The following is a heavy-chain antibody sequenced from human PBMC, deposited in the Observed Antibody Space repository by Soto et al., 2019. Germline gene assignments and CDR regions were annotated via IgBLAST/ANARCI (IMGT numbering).Heavy chain of an antibody. D-gene: IGHD3-16*02. Sequence: ASVKVSCKVSGYSLTVLSMHWVRQAPGKGLEWMGGFDPEDGETIYAQKFQGRVTMTEDTSTDTAYMELSSLRSEDTAVYYCATDLRDPPDDYVWGSYRYTRGYYFDYWGQGTLVTVSS. CDR3: ATDLRDPPDDYVWGSYRYTRGYYFDY. V-gene: IGHV1-24*01. CDR2: FDPEDGET. J-gene: IGHJ4*02. CDR1: GYSLTVLS.